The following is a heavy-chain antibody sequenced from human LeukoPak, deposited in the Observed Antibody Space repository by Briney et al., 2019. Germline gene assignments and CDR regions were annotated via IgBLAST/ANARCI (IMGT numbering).Heavy chain of an antibody. CDR2: ISSSSSYI. Sequence: GGSLRLSCAASEFTFSDYYMDWVRQAPGMGLEWVSSISSSSSYIFYADSVKGRFTISRDNAKNSLYLQMSSLRAEDAAVYYCARAPRSGYSSSWYFDYWGQGTLVTVSS. V-gene: IGHV3-21*01. CDR3: ARAPRSGYSSSWYFDY. CDR1: EFTFSDYY. J-gene: IGHJ4*02. D-gene: IGHD6-13*01.